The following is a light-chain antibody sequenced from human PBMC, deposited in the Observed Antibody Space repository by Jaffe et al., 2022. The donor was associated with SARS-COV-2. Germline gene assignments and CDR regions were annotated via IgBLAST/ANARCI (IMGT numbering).Light chain of an antibody. CDR1: QSVSSN. J-gene: IGKJ1*01. CDR2: GAS. Sequence: EIVMTQSPATLSVSPGERVTLSCRASQSVSSNLAWFQQNPGQAPRLLIYGASTRATDIPVRFSGSGSGTEFTLTISSLQSEDFALYYCQQYDNWPRTFGQGTKVEIK. V-gene: IGKV3-15*01. CDR3: QQYDNWPRT.